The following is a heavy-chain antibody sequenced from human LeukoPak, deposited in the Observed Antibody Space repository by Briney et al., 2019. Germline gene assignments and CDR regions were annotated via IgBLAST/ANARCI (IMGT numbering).Heavy chain of an antibody. J-gene: IGHJ4*02. CDR3: ARVLGYCSGTSCYDFGY. CDR1: GGTFSSYA. V-gene: IGHV1-69*05. D-gene: IGHD2-2*01. CDR2: IIPIFGTA. Sequence: SVKVSCKASGGTFSSYAISWVRQAPGQGLEWMGGIIPIFGTANYAQKFQGRVTITTDESTSTAYMELSSLRSEDTAVYYCARVLGYCSGTSCYDFGYWGQGTLVTVSS.